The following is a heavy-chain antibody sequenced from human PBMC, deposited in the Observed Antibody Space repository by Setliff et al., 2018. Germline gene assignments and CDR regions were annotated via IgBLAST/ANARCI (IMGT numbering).Heavy chain of an antibody. J-gene: IGHJ4*02. D-gene: IGHD1-26*01. CDR1: GGSLSNYY. Sequence: PSETLSLTCTVYGGSLSNYYWSWIRQPPGKGLEWIVEINHSGSTNYNPSLKGRVTISVDTSRNQFSLNLTSVTAADTALYFCARDNTILGATDYWGQGALVTVSS. CDR3: ARDNTILGATDY. V-gene: IGHV4-34*01. CDR2: INHSGST.